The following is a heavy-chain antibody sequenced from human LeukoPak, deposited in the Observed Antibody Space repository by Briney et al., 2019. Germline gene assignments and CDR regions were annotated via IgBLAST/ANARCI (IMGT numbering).Heavy chain of an antibody. V-gene: IGHV3-21*01. CDR3: ASGGSGYDVDY. D-gene: IGHD5-12*01. Sequence: GGSLRLSCAASGFTFSSYGMSWVRQAPGKGLEWVSSISSSSSYIYYADSVKGRFTISRDNAKNSLYLQMNSLRAEDTAVYYCASGGSGYDVDYWGQGTLVTVSS. CDR1: GFTFSSYG. CDR2: ISSSSSYI. J-gene: IGHJ4*02.